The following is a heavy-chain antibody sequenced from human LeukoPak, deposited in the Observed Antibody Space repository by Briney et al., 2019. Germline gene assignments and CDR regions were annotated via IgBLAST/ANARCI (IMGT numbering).Heavy chain of an antibody. CDR1: GFTFSSYA. CDR3: AKIVVVPAAN. CDR2: ISGSGGST. J-gene: IGHJ4*02. V-gene: IGHV3-23*01. Sequence: GGSLRLSCAASGFTFSSYAMSWIRQAPGKGLEWVSAISGSGGSTYYADSVKGQFTISRDNSKNTLYLQMNSLRAEDTAVYYWAKIVVVPAANWGQGTLVTVSS. D-gene: IGHD2-2*01.